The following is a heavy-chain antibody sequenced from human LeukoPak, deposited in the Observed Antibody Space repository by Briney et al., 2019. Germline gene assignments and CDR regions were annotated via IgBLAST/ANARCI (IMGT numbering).Heavy chain of an antibody. CDR3: ARTEVNGPDY. V-gene: IGHV4-39*01. J-gene: IGHJ4*02. CDR2: IYYSGST. Sequence: PSETLSLTCTVSGGSISSSSYYWGWIRQPPGKGLEWIGSIYYSGSTYYNPSLKSRVTISVDTSKNQFSLKLSSVTAADTAVYYCARTEVNGPDYWGQGTLVTVSS. D-gene: IGHD4-23*01. CDR1: GGSISSSSYY.